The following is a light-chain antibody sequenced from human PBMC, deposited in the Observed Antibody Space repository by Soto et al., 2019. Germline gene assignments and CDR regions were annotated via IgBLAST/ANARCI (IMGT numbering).Light chain of an antibody. CDR1: SSNIGSYA. J-gene: IGLJ1*01. V-gene: IGLV1-44*01. CDR2: SNN. Sequence: QSVLTQPPSASGTPGQRVTTSCSGSSSNIGSYAVNWYHQLPGTAPKLLIHSNNQRPSGVPDRFSGSKSGTSASLAITGLQSEDEADYYCAAWDGSLNGYVFGTGTKVAVL. CDR3: AAWDGSLNGYV.